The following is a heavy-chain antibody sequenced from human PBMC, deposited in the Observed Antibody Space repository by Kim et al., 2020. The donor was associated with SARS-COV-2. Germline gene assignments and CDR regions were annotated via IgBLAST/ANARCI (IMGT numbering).Heavy chain of an antibody. J-gene: IGHJ4*02. CDR3: AKDIVAPGLFFDY. D-gene: IGHD6-13*01. CDR2: ISNTGNGNLL. V-gene: IGHV3-11*01. CDR1: GFTLSDYY. Sequence: GGSLRLSCTVSGFTLSDYYMGWIRQAPGKGLEWVSYISNTGNGNLLYYADSVKGRFTISRDNAKDSLYLQMNSLRADDTAMYYCAKDIVAPGLFFDYWGRGTLVTVSS.